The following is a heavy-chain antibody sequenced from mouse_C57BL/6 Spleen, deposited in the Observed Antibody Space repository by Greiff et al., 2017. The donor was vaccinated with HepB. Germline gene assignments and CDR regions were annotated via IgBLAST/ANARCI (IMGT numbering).Heavy chain of an antibody. J-gene: IGHJ3*01. V-gene: IGHV5-17*01. D-gene: IGHD2-5*01. CDR1: GFTFSDYG. CDR3: ARSNYPAWFAY. CDR2: ISSGSSTI. Sequence: DVHLVESGGGLVKPGGSLKLSCAASGFTFSDYGMHWVRQAPEKGLEWVAYISSGSSTIYYADTVKGRFTISRDNAKNTLFLQMTSLRSEDTTMYYCARSNYPAWFAYWGQGTLVTVSA.